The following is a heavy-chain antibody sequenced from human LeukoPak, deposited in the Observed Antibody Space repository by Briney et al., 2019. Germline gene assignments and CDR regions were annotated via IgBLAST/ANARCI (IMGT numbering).Heavy chain of an antibody. J-gene: IGHJ4*02. D-gene: IGHD4-17*01. CDR1: GFTFSSYA. CDR2: IRGSGGST. V-gene: IGHV3-23*01. Sequence: GGSLRLSXAASGFTFSSYAMSWVRQAPGKGLEWVSAIRGSGGSTYYADSVKGRFTISRDSSKNTLHLQMNSLRAEDTAVYYCAKDFGDYYFDYWGQGTLVTVSS. CDR3: AKDFGDYYFDY.